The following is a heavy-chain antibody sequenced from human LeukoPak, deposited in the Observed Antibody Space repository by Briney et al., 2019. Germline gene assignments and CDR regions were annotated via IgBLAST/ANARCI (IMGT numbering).Heavy chain of an antibody. CDR3: AKASARFTVTYSWDY. V-gene: IGHV3-23*01. D-gene: IGHD2-8*02. CDR2: TSDSGDST. J-gene: IGHJ4*02. Sequence: PGGSLRLSCVASGFTFNIYAITWVRRAPGKGLVWVATTSDSGDSTYYADSVKGRFTISRDNSKNTLYLQMNTLRAEDTALYYCAKASARFTVTYSWDYWGQGTLVTVSS. CDR1: GFTFNIYA.